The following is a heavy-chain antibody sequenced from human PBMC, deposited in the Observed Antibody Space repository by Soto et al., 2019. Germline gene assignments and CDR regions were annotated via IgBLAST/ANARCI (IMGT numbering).Heavy chain of an antibody. CDR3: ARWGDYYVSIDNFVY. J-gene: IGHJ4*02. V-gene: IGHV3-33*01. D-gene: IGHD3-22*01. Sequence: GGSLRLASAASGFTFSSYGMHWVRQAPGKGLEWAAVIWYDGSNKYYADSVKGRFTIDRDNSKNSMYVKMNSLRAEETALYYCARWGDYYVSIDNFVYWGLGT. CDR1: GFTFSSYG. CDR2: IWYDGSNK.